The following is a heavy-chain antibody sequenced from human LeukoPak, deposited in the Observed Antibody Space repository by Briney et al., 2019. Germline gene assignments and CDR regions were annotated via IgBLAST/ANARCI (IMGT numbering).Heavy chain of an antibody. CDR3: AKDLYCSSTSCPPGAFDI. J-gene: IGHJ3*02. CDR2: IRYDGSNK. CDR1: GFTFSSYG. D-gene: IGHD2-2*01. V-gene: IGHV3-30*02. Sequence: GGSLRLSCAASGFTFSSYGMHWVRQAPGKGLEWVAFIRYDGSNKYYADSVKGRFTISRDNSKNTLYLQMNSLRAEDTAVYYCAKDLYCSSTSCPPGAFDIWGQGTMVTVSS.